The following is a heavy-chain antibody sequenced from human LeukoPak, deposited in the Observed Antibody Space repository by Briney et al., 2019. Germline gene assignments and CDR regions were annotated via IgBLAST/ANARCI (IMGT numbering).Heavy chain of an antibody. Sequence: GASVKVSCKASGGTFSNYAISWVRQAPGQGLEWMGGIIPIFGTPNYAQKLQGRVTMTTDTSTSTAYMELRSLRSDDTAVYYCARDWIGCSSTSCYHYYYYGMDVWGQGTTVTVSS. J-gene: IGHJ6*02. V-gene: IGHV1-69*05. CDR2: IIPIFGTP. D-gene: IGHD2-2*01. CDR1: GGTFSNYA. CDR3: ARDWIGCSSTSCYHYYYYGMDV.